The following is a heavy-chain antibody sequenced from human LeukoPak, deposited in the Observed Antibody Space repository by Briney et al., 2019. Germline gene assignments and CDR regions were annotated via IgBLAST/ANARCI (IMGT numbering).Heavy chain of an antibody. V-gene: IGHV3-23*01. CDR2: ISGSGGST. Sequence: GGSLRLSCAASGFTFSSYAMSWVRQAPGKGLEWVSAISGSGGSTYYADSVKGRFTISRDNAKNSLYLQMNSLRAEDTAVYYCARVSFSGSYLVAWGQGTLVTVSS. CDR3: ARVSFSGSYLVA. J-gene: IGHJ5*02. D-gene: IGHD1-26*01. CDR1: GFTFSSYA.